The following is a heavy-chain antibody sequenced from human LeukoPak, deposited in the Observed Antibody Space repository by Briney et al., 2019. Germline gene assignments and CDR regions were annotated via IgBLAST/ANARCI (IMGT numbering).Heavy chain of an antibody. Sequence: GESLKISCKGSGYSFTNYWIGWVRQMPGKGLEWMGIIYPGDSDTRYSPSFQGQVTISADRSISTAYLQWSSLKASDTAMYCCARSLAAAPVDYWGQGTLVTASS. V-gene: IGHV5-51*01. CDR2: IYPGDSDT. J-gene: IGHJ4*02. CDR3: ARSLAAAPVDY. D-gene: IGHD6-13*01. CDR1: GYSFTNYW.